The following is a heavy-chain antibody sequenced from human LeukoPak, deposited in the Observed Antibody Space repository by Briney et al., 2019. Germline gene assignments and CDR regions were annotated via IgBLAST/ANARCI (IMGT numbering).Heavy chain of an antibody. Sequence: PSETLFLTCTVSGDSFTSVTDYWAWIRQPPGKGLEWIASGDYSGGTYYNPSLESRVAISADMSKNQISLKLTSVTGADTAVYYCAGERGGEYSSGWYKTNYFYNWGQGIRVTVSS. J-gene: IGHJ4*02. D-gene: IGHD6-19*01. CDR2: GDYSGGT. V-gene: IGHV4-39*07. CDR1: GDSFTSVTDY. CDR3: AGERGGEYSSGWYKTNYFYN.